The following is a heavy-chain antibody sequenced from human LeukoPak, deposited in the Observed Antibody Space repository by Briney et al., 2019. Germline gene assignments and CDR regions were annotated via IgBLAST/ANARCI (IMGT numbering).Heavy chain of an antibody. CDR1: GFTFSSYA. Sequence: GGSLRLSCAASGFTFSSYAMTWVRQAPGKGLEWVSGINWNGGSTTYADSVKGRFTTSRDNAKNSHYLQMNSLRAEDTALYYCARASNPDYYYYDMDVWGQGTTVTVSS. J-gene: IGHJ6*02. CDR2: INWNGGST. D-gene: IGHD1-14*01. V-gene: IGHV3-20*04. CDR3: ARASNPDYYYYDMDV.